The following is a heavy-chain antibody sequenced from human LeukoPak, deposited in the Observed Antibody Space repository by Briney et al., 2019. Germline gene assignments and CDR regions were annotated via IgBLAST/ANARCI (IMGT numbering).Heavy chain of an antibody. D-gene: IGHD3-22*01. Sequence: GGSLRLSCAASGFTFSSYWMHWVRQAPGKGLVWVSRINSDGSSTSYADSVKGRFTISRDNAKNTLYLQMNSLRAEDTAVYYCARDRHPTYYYDSSGQLYWGQGTLVTVSS. V-gene: IGHV3-74*01. CDR2: INSDGSST. J-gene: IGHJ4*02. CDR1: GFTFSSYW. CDR3: ARDRHPTYYYDSSGQLY.